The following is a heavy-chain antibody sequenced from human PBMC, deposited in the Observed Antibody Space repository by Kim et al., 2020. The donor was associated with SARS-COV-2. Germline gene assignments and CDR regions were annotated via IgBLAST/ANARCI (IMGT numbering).Heavy chain of an antibody. D-gene: IGHD2-8*01. Sequence: GGSLRLSCAASGFTFSSYSMNWVRQAPGKGLEWVSSISSSSSYIYYAVSVKGRFTISRDNAKNSLYLQMNSLRAEDTAVYYCALLSMGYWGQGTLVTVSS. CDR2: ISSSSSYI. CDR1: GFTFSSYS. CDR3: ALLSMGY. V-gene: IGHV3-21*01. J-gene: IGHJ4*02.